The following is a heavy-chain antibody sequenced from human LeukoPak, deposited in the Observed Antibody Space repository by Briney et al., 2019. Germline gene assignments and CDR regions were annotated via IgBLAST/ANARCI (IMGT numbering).Heavy chain of an antibody. Sequence: PSETLSLTCAVSGGSISSDGYSWSWIRQPPGKGLEWIGYIYHSGSTYYNPSLKSRVTISVDRSKNQFSLKLSSVTAADTAVYYCARGRSANYDDAFDIWGQGTMVTVSS. J-gene: IGHJ3*02. V-gene: IGHV4-30-2*01. CDR2: IYHSGST. CDR1: GGSISSDGYS. D-gene: IGHD3-22*01. CDR3: ARGRSANYDDAFDI.